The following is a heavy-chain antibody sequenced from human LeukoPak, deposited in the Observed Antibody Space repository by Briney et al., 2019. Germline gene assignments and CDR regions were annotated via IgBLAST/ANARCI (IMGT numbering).Heavy chain of an antibody. CDR3: ASGEYSSSFGY. Sequence: SETLSFTCAVYGGSFSGYYWSWIRQPRGKGLEWIGEINHSGSTNYNPSLKSRVTISVDTSKNQFSLKLSSVTAADTAVYYCASGEYSSSFGYWGQGTLVTVSS. CDR2: INHSGST. CDR1: GGSFSGYY. D-gene: IGHD6-6*01. V-gene: IGHV4-34*01. J-gene: IGHJ4*02.